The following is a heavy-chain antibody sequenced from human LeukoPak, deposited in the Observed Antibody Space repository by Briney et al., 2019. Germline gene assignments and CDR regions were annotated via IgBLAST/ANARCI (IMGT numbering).Heavy chain of an antibody. CDR1: GGSISSGGYY. CDR3: ARIGHEDYYFDY. V-gene: IGHV4-61*08. Sequence: SQTLSLTCTVSGGSISSGGYYWSWIRQPPGKGLDWIGYIYYSGSTNYNPSLKSRVTISVDTSKNQFSLKLNSVTAADTAVYYCARIGHEDYYFDYWGQGTLVTVSS. CDR2: IYYSGST. J-gene: IGHJ4*02.